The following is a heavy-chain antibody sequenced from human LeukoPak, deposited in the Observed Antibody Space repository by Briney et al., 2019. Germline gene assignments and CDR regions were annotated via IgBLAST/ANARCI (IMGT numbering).Heavy chain of an antibody. CDR3: ARDTYYYDSSGYYDI. CDR1: GSTVRSNY. J-gene: IGHJ3*02. Sequence: PGGSLRLSCAAAGSTVRSNYMSWVRQAPVKGLEWVSVIYSGGSTYYADSVKGRFTISRDNSKNTLYLQMNSLRAEDTAVYYCARDTYYYDSSGYYDIWGQGTMVTVSS. D-gene: IGHD3-22*01. V-gene: IGHV3-53*01. CDR2: IYSGGST.